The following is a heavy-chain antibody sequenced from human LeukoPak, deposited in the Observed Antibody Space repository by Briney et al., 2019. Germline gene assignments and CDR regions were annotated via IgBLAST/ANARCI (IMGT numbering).Heavy chain of an antibody. V-gene: IGHV1-3*01. J-gene: IGHJ5*02. Sequence: ASVKVSCKASGYTFTSYAMLWVRQAPGQRLEWMGWINAGNGNTKYSQKFQGRVTITRDTSASTAYMELSSLRSEDTAVYYCARDYTSVQLDWFDPWGQGTLVTVSS. CDR2: INAGNGNT. CDR3: ARDYTSVQLDWFDP. CDR1: GYTFTSYA. D-gene: IGHD4-11*01.